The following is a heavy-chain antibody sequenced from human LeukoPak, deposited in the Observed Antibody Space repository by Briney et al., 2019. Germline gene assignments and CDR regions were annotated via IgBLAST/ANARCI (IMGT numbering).Heavy chain of an antibody. CDR2: MWYDGGNK. V-gene: IGHV3-30*02. Sequence: GGSLRLSCTASAFTLSSYGMHWVRQAPGEGLEWLAFMWYDGGNKYYADSVKGRFTISRDNSKNTLYLQMNSLRAEDTAVYYCAKGCSNNVAYNFDCWGQGTLVTVSA. D-gene: IGHD2/OR15-2a*01. CDR3: AKGCSNNVAYNFDC. J-gene: IGHJ4*02. CDR1: AFTLSSYG.